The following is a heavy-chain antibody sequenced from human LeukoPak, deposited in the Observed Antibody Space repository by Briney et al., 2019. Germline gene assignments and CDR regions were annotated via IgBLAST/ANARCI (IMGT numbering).Heavy chain of an antibody. Sequence: SETLSLTCTVSGYSISSGYYWGWIRQPPGKGLEWIGSIYHSGSTYYNPSLKSRVTISVDTSKNQFYLKLSSVTAADTAVYYCARDIVVVPAAITQNWFDPWGQGTLVTVSS. CDR1: GYSISSGYY. D-gene: IGHD2-2*01. CDR2: IYHSGST. J-gene: IGHJ5*02. V-gene: IGHV4-38-2*02. CDR3: ARDIVVVPAAITQNWFDP.